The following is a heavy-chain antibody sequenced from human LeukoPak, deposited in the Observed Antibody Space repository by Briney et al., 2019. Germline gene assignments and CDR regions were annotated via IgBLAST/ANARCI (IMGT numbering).Heavy chain of an antibody. CDR2: INSDGSTT. V-gene: IGHV3-74*01. J-gene: IGHJ6*02. CDR3: ARVDCSSTSCYQNYYYYYGMDV. D-gene: IGHD2-2*01. CDR1: GFTFSSYW. Sequence: GGSLRLSCAASGFTFSSYWMHWVRQGPGKGLVWVPRINSDGSTTTYADSVKGRFTISRENAMNTLYLQMNSLRAEDTAVYYCARVDCSSTSCYQNYYYYYGMDVWGQGTTVTVSS.